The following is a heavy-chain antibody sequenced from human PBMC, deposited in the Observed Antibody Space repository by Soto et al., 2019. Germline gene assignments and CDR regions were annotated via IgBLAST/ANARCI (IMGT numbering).Heavy chain of an antibody. D-gene: IGHD2-2*02. Sequence: ASVKVSCKASGVTFSSYAISWVRQAPGQGLEWMGGIIPIFGTANYAQKFQGRVTITADESTSTAYMELSSLRSEDTAVYYCARDNPVVPAAIDWFDPWGQGTLVTVSS. V-gene: IGHV1-69*13. CDR3: ARDNPVVPAAIDWFDP. J-gene: IGHJ5*02. CDR1: GVTFSSYA. CDR2: IIPIFGTA.